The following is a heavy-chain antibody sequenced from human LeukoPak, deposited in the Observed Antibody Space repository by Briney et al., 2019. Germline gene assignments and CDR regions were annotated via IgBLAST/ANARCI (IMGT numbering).Heavy chain of an antibody. D-gene: IGHD3-10*01. J-gene: IGHJ5*02. Sequence: GASVKVSCKASGGTFSSYAISWVRQAPGQGLEWMGGIIPIFGTANYAQKFQGRVTITADKSTSTAYMELSSLRSEDTAVYYRALRFGAGWFDPWGQGTLVTVSS. CDR1: GGTFSSYA. CDR2: IIPIFGTA. CDR3: ALRFGAGWFDP. V-gene: IGHV1-69*06.